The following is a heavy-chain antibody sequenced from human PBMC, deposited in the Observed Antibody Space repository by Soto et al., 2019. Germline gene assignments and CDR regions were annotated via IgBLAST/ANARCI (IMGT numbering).Heavy chain of an antibody. CDR2: IKQDGSEK. Sequence: GGSLRLSCAASGFAFGGDLMCWVRQAQGKGLEWVANIKQDGSEKYYVDSVKGRFTISRDNAKNSLYLQMNSLRAEDTAVYYCARDLASTTIPNYWGQGP. CDR3: ARDLASTTIPNY. D-gene: IGHD4-17*01. CDR1: GFAFGGDL. J-gene: IGHJ4*02. V-gene: IGHV3-7*04.